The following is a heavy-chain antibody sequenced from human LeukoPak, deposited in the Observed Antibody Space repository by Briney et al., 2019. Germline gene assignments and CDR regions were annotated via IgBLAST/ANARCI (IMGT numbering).Heavy chain of an antibody. CDR1: GGSISSGGYY. J-gene: IGHJ4*02. CDR3: ARLMGGIQLWSYYFDY. Sequence: SQTLSLTCTVSGGSISSGGYYWSWIRQHPGKGLEWIGYIYYSGSTYYNPSLKSRVTISVDTSKNQFSLKLSSVTAADTAVYYCARLMGGIQLWSYYFDYWGQGTLVTVSS. V-gene: IGHV4-31*03. CDR2: IYYSGST. D-gene: IGHD5-18*01.